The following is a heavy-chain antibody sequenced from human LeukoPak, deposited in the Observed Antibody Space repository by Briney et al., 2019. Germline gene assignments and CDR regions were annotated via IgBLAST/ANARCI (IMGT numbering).Heavy chain of an antibody. CDR2: IYSNGSP. Sequence: PETLSLTCTVSGGSMGGYYWSWIRQPAGKRLEWIGRIYSNGSPTYNPSLQSRITMTIDTSRNQFSLRMTSMTAEDAAVYFCARDHGSSWEFWGRGTLVTVSS. V-gene: IGHV4-4*07. CDR3: ARDHGSSWEF. J-gene: IGHJ4*02. CDR1: GGSMGGYY. D-gene: IGHD6-13*01.